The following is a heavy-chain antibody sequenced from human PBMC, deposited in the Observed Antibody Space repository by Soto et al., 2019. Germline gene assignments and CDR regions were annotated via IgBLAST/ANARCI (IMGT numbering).Heavy chain of an antibody. CDR2: IDPSDSRT. J-gene: IGHJ4*02. CDR3: ARQIYDSDSGPNFQYYFDS. D-gene: IGHD3-22*01. V-gene: IGHV5-10-1*01. Sequence: GESLKISCEASGYMFPIYHISWVRQMPGKGLEWVGKIDPSDSRTMYRPSSRARITISVDKSINTAYLEWGRLKASDTAMYYCARQIYDSDSGPNFQYYFDSWGQGTLVTVSS. CDR1: GYMFPIYH.